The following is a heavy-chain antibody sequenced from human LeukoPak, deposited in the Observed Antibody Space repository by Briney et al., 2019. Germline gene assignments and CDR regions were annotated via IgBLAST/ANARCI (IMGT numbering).Heavy chain of an antibody. CDR1: GYTFTSYG. Sequence: GGSVKVSCKASGYTFTSYGISWVRQAPGQGLEWMGWISAYNGNTNYAQKLQGRVTMTTDTSTSTAYMELRSLRSDDTAVYYCAREVDYGSGSYAFDIWGQGTMVTVSS. J-gene: IGHJ3*02. CDR2: ISAYNGNT. D-gene: IGHD3-10*01. V-gene: IGHV1-18*01. CDR3: AREVDYGSGSYAFDI.